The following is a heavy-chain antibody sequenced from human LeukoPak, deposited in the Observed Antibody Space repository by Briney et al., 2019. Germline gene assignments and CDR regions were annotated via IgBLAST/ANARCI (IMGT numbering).Heavy chain of an antibody. CDR2: IYTSGST. V-gene: IGHV4-4*09. J-gene: IGHJ6*03. D-gene: IGHD1-1*01. Sequence: SETLSLTCTVSGGSISSYYWSWIRQPPGKGLEWIGYIYTSGSTNYNPSLKSRVTISVDTSKNQFFLKLSSVTAADTAVYYCARRTKGGNYHYYYMDVWGKGTTVTVSS. CDR3: ARRTKGGNYHYYYMDV. CDR1: GGSISSYY.